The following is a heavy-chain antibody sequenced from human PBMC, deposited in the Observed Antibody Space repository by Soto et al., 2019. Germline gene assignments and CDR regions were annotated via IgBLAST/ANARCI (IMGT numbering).Heavy chain of an antibody. V-gene: IGHV4-39*01. Sequence: PPEPLSFTCIVPGASISTSRFHWACFRQPPGKGLEWIASIKYSAPTFYNPSLKSRVTLSVDTSKNQFALKLSSVTAAETAVYYCARHGITGSYYDAFDIWGQGTMVT. CDR2: IKYSAPT. CDR1: GASISTSRFH. CDR3: ARHGITGSYYDAFDI. J-gene: IGHJ3*02. D-gene: IGHD1-26*01.